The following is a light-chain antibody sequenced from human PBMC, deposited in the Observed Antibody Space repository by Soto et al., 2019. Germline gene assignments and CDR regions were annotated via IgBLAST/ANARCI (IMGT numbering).Light chain of an antibody. V-gene: IGKV3-20*01. Sequence: ELGLAQAPGTLSLSPGERATLSCRASQSVSSNYLAWYKQKPGQAPRLLIYDASSRATGIPDRFSGSGSGTDFTLTISRLEPEDFAVYYCQRYGSSPLTFGGGTKVDIK. J-gene: IGKJ4*01. CDR2: DAS. CDR1: QSVSSNY. CDR3: QRYGSSPLT.